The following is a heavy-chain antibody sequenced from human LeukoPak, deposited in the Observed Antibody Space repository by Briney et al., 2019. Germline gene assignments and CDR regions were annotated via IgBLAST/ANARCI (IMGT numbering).Heavy chain of an antibody. Sequence: ASVKVSCKASGYTFSSSAFSWVRRAPGQGLEWMGWISVYTGKPEYAQKFQGRVIMTTDTSTSTAYMELRSLRVDDTAVYFCARDQYDSVWGSHRPYFDLWGQGTLVTVSS. CDR1: GYTFSSSA. CDR3: ARDQYDSVWGSHRPYFDL. V-gene: IGHV1-18*04. D-gene: IGHD3-16*02. J-gene: IGHJ4*02. CDR2: ISVYTGKP.